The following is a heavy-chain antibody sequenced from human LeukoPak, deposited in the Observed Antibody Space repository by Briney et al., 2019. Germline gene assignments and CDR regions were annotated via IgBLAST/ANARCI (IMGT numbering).Heavy chain of an antibody. CDR1: GGSISSYY. CDR2: IYYSGST. Sequence: SETLSLTCTVSGGSISSYYWSWIRQPPGKGLEWIGYIYYSGSTNYNPSLRSRVTISVDTSKNQFSLKLSSVTAADTAVYYCARQKAWYFDLWGRGTLVTVSS. V-gene: IGHV4-59*08. J-gene: IGHJ2*01. CDR3: ARQKAWYFDL.